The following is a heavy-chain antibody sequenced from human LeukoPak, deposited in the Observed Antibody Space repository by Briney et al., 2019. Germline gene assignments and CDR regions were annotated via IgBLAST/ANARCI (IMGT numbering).Heavy chain of an antibody. J-gene: IGHJ4*02. CDR2: IYYSGST. D-gene: IGHD2-15*01. CDR1: GGSISRSTYY. V-gene: IGHV4-39*01. Sequence: SETLSLTCTVSGGSISRSTYYWGWIRQPPGKGLEWIGSIYYSGSTHYNPSLKSRVTISVDTSKNRFSLNLSSVTAADTAVFYCASPLHCSGGSCYSDYWGQGTLVTVSS. CDR3: ASPLHCSGGSCYSDY.